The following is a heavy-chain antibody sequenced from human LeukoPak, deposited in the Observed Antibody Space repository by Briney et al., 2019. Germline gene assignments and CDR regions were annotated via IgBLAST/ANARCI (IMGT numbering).Heavy chain of an antibody. CDR3: ARDPGRSPDY. V-gene: IGHV3-64*01. Sequence: PGGSLRLSCAASGFTFSHYSMHWVRQAPGKGLEYVSAINSNGDDTYYTNSVKGRFTISRDNSKNTPYLQMGSLRDEDMAIYYCARDPGRSPDYWGQGTLVTVSS. CDR1: GFTFSHYS. J-gene: IGHJ4*02. CDR2: INSNGDDT. D-gene: IGHD1-26*01.